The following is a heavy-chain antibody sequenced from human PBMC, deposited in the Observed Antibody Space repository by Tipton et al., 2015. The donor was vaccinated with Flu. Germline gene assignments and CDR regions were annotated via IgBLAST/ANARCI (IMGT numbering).Heavy chain of an antibody. CDR1: GYNFSTYW. J-gene: IGHJ4*02. Sequence: QLVQSGAEVKKPGESLKISCKASGYNFSTYWIGWVRQMPGKGLQWMGFTYPGDSETRYSPSFEGQATISADKSLSTAHLQWGGRKASDTAMFFCARGRYYDISGYFSFGYWGQGGLVTVSS. V-gene: IGHV5-51*01. CDR2: TYPGDSET. D-gene: IGHD3-22*01. CDR3: ARGRYYDISGYFSFGY.